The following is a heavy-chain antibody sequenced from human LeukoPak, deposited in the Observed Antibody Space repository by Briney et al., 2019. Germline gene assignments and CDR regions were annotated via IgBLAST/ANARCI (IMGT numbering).Heavy chain of an antibody. J-gene: IGHJ4*02. CDR1: GSTFSSYA. D-gene: IGHD3-22*01. CDR2: ISYDGSNK. CDR3: ARVSPHYYDSSGLTEV. Sequence: GXSLRLSCAASGSTFSSYAMHWVRQAPGKGLEWVAVISYDGSNKYYADSVKGRFTISRDNSKNTLYLQMNSLRAEDTAVYYSARVSPHYYDSSGLTEVWGQGTLVTVSS. V-gene: IGHV3-30-3*01.